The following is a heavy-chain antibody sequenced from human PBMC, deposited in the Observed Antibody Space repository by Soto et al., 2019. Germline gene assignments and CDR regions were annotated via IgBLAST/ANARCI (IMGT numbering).Heavy chain of an antibody. D-gene: IGHD3-10*01. J-gene: IGHJ6*02. CDR3: ARDDSGIRGYGMDV. V-gene: IGHV4-59*01. CDR1: GGSISSYY. Sequence: QVQLQESGPGLVKPSETLSLTCTVSGGSISSYYWSWIRQPPGKGLEWIGYIFYSGSTNYNPSLKSRLTISVDTSKNQFSLKLSSVTAADTAVYYCARDDSGIRGYGMDVWGQGTTVTVSS. CDR2: IFYSGST.